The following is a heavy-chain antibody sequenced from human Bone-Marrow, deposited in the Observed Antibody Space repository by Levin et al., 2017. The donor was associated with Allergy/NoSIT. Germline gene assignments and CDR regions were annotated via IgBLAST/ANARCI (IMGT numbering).Heavy chain of an antibody. V-gene: IGHV3-7*01. CDR1: GFTFSTHW. Sequence: GESLKISCAASGFTFSTHWMDWVRQAPGKGLERVANIKPDGSDKYYVGSVKGRFTISRDNAKNSLYLQMDSLRAEDTAVYYCARELQWSRDYWGQGTLVIVSS. CDR3: ARELQWSRDY. CDR2: IKPDGSDK. D-gene: IGHD2-15*01. J-gene: IGHJ4*02.